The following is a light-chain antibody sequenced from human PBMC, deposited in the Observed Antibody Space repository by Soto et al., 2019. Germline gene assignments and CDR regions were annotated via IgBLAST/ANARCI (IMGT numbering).Light chain of an antibody. V-gene: IGKV1-8*01. CDR3: QQYYSYPYT. CDR2: DAS. CDR1: QGISSY. J-gene: IGKJ2*01. Sequence: AIRMTQSPSSFSASTGDRVTITCRASQGISSYLAWYQQKPGKAPKLLSYDASTLQSGVPARLSGSGSGTDVTRTICCLQSEDFATYYWQQYYSYPYTFGQGTKLEIK.